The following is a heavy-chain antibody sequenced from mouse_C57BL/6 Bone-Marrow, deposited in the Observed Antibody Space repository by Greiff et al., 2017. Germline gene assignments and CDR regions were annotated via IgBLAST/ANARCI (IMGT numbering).Heavy chain of an antibody. V-gene: IGHV1-26*01. CDR3: ARDDSNYAYAMDY. J-gene: IGHJ4*01. CDR2: INPNNGGT. Sequence: VQLQQSGPELVKPGASVKISCKASGYTFTDYYMNWVKQSHGKSLEWIGDINPNNGGTSYNQKFKGKATLTVDKSSSTAYMELRSLTSEDSAVYYCARDDSNYAYAMDYGGQGTSVTVSS. CDR1: GYTFTDYY. D-gene: IGHD2-5*01.